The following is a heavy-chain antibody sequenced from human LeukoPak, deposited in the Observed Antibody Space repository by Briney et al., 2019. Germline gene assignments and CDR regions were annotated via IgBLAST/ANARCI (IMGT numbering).Heavy chain of an antibody. CDR1: GDSVSSNSAV. D-gene: IGHD6-13*01. J-gene: IGHJ4*01. CDR2: TYYRSKWYN. CDR3: TRGEAAAGFDY. V-gene: IGHV6-1*01. Sequence: SQTLSLTCAISGDSVSSNSAVWNGIRQSPSRGLEWLGRTYYRSKWYNDYAISVRSRITINPDTSKNQFSLQLNSVTPEDTAMYYCTRGEAAAGFDYWGHGTLVTVSS.